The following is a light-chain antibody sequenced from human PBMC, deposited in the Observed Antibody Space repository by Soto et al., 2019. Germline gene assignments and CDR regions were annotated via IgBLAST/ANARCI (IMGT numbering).Light chain of an antibody. CDR2: GAS. V-gene: IGKV1-16*02. Sequence: DIQMTQSPSSLSAFVGDRVTITCRASQDIKKYLAWFQQKPGKAPKSQIYGASSLHREVPSKFIGSGSGTHFTLTISSLQPDGFAPDYWQEYNSYPLTFGGGTKVES. CDR3: QEYNSYPLT. J-gene: IGKJ4*01. CDR1: QDIKKY.